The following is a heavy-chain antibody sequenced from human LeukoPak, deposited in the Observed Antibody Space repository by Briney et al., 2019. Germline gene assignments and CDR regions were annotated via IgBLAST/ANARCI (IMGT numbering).Heavy chain of an antibody. CDR1: GFTVSSNY. J-gene: IGHJ3*01. V-gene: IGHV3-53*01. CDR3: ARDRGKFNTRRPDDAYDL. Sequence: GGSLRLSCAASGFTVSSNYMSWVRQAPGKGLEWFSVIYDDGSTFYAGSMKGRFTISRDNSKNTVFLQMNSLRAEDTAIYYCARDRGKFNTRRPDDAYDLWGQGTVVTVSS. D-gene: IGHD1-26*01. CDR2: IYDDGST.